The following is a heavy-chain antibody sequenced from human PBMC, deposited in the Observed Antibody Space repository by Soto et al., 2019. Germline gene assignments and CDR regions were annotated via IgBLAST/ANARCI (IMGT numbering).Heavy chain of an antibody. CDR3: ARLIGGSYYFDF. D-gene: IGHD1-26*01. J-gene: IGHJ4*02. CDR2: IYYSGST. Sequence: SETLSLTCTVSGGSISSYYWSWIRQPPGKGLEWIGYIYYSGSTNYNPSLKSRVTISVDTSKNQFSLKLSSVTAADTALYYWARLIGGSYYFDFWGQGTLVTVSS. CDR1: GGSISSYY. V-gene: IGHV4-59*01.